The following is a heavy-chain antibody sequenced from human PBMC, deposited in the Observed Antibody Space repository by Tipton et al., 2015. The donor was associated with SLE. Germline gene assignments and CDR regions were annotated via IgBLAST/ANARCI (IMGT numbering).Heavy chain of an antibody. Sequence: TLSLTCTVSGGSISSGGYYWSWIRQSPGKGLEWIGYISYSGSTNYNPSVMNRVVVSMDTSKNQFSLRLTSVTAADTAVYYCAKGDITSRSLDSWGQGTLVTVSS. CDR2: ISYSGST. D-gene: IGHD2-15*01. CDR1: GGSISSGGYY. J-gene: IGHJ4*02. V-gene: IGHV4-61*08. CDR3: AKGDITSRSLDS.